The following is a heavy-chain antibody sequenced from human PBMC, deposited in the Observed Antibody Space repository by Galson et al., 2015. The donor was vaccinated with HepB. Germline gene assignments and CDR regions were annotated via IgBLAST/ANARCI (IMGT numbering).Heavy chain of an antibody. Sequence: SVKVSCKASGGTFSIYAISWVRQAPGQGLEWMGGIIPMFGTANFAQKFQGRLTITADESTSTAYMELSSLRSEDTAVYYCACSMVRGVNYYYGVDVWGQGTTVTVSS. CDR2: IIPMFGTA. CDR3: ACSMVRGVNYYYGVDV. J-gene: IGHJ6*02. V-gene: IGHV1-69*13. D-gene: IGHD3-10*01. CDR1: GGTFSIYA.